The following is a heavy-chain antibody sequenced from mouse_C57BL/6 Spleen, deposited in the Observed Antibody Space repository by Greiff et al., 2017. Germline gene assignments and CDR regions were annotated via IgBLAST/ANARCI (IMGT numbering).Heavy chain of an antibody. CDR3: ARRGGITGTPDY. V-gene: IGHV1-55*01. Sequence: QVQLQQPGAELVKPGASVKMSCKASGYTFTSYWITWVKQRPGQGLEWIGDIYPGSGSTNYNEKFKCKATLTVDTSSSTAYMQLSSLTSEDSAVYYCARRGGITGTPDYWGQGTTLTVSS. CDR2: IYPGSGST. CDR1: GYTFTSYW. J-gene: IGHJ2*01. D-gene: IGHD4-1*01.